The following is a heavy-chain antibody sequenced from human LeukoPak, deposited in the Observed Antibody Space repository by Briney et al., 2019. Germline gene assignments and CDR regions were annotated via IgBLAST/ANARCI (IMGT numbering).Heavy chain of an antibody. CDR2: INHSGTT. CDR1: GLSFSDYY. J-gene: IGHJ4*02. D-gene: IGHD6-19*01. V-gene: IGHV4-34*01. CDR3: ARRGSGWFEEY. Sequence: PSETLSLTCAVYGLSFSDYYWSWIRQPPGKGLEWIGEINHSGTTNYNPSLKSRGTISLNTSTNQFSLKLIYLPPADTAVYYCARRGSGWFEEYWGQGTLVTVSS.